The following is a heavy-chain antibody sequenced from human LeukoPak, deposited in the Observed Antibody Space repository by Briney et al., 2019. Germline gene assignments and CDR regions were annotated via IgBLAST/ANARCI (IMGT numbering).Heavy chain of an antibody. CDR3: ARDWSAAGASSDY. V-gene: IGHV4-38-2*02. Sequence: SETLSLTCSVSGYSISSGYYWGWIRQPPGKGLEWIGSIYHSGSTYYNPSLKSRVTISVDTSKNQFSLKLSSVTAADTAVYYCARDWSAAGASSDYWGQGTLVTVSS. CDR1: GYSISSGYY. CDR2: IYHSGST. D-gene: IGHD6-13*01. J-gene: IGHJ4*02.